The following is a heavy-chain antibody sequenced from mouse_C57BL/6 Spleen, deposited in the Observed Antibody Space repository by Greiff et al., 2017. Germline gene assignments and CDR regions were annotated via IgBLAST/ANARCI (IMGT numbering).Heavy chain of an antibody. CDR3: ARKGNWAWFAY. J-gene: IGHJ3*01. Sequence: LQESGAELVKPGASVKISCKASGYAFSSYWMNWVKQRPGKGLEWIGQIYPGDGDTNYNGKFKGKATLTADKSSSTAYMQLSSLTSEDSAVYFCARKGNWAWFAYWGQGTLVTVSA. CDR2: IYPGDGDT. CDR1: GYAFSSYW. V-gene: IGHV1-80*01. D-gene: IGHD4-1*01.